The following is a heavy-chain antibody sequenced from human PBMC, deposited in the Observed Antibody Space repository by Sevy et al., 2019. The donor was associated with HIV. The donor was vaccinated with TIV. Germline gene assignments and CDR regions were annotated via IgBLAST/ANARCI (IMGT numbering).Heavy chain of an antibody. V-gene: IGHV4-39*01. CDR2: VSYSGKS. CDR3: ARPRRDTSGYYYFDS. Sequence: SETLSLTCSVSGSINSNTFYGGWIRQPPGKRLEWIGIVSYSGKSYYNPSLKSRVTISIDTSKNQFSLKLISVTATDTAVYYCARPRRDTSGYYYFDSWGQGTLVTVSS. D-gene: IGHD3-22*01. J-gene: IGHJ4*02. CDR1: GSINSNTFY.